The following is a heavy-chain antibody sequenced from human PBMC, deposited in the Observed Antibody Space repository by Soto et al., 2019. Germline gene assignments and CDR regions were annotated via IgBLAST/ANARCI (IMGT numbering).Heavy chain of an antibody. J-gene: IGHJ5*01. V-gene: IGHV4-4*07. CDR1: GGSISNYY. Sequence: KTSETLSLTCTVSGGSISNYYWTWIRQPAGKGLEWIGRIYSSGTTNYNPSLKSRLTMSVHTSKNQFSLKLSSVTAADTALYYCARQTTYSSSWFDYWGHGTLVTVSS. CDR2: IYSSGTT. D-gene: IGHD6-13*01. CDR3: ARQTTYSSSWFDY.